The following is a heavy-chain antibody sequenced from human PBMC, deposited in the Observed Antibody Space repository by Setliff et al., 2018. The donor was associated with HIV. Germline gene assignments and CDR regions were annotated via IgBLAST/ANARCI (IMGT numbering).Heavy chain of an antibody. CDR2: VYSAGTTT. CDR1: GFSFSDFW. J-gene: IGHJ3*02. D-gene: IGHD1-26*01. CDR3: ARVGLGGAFDI. Sequence: GESLKISCAASGFSFSDFWMHWVRQVPGKGLAWVSRVYSAGTTTTYADSVKGRFTISRDNGKDTQYLQMNSLRAEDSAVYFCARVGLGGAFDIWGQGTKVTV. V-gene: IGHV3-74*01.